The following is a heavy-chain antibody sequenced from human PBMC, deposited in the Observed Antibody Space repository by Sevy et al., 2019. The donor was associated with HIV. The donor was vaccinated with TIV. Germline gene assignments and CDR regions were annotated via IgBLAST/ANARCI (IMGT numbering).Heavy chain of an antibody. CDR1: GGSISSYY. CDR3: ARDPITVAPYFDY. CDR2: INYSGST. Sequence: SETLSLTCTVSGGSISSYYCRWIRQPPGKGLEWIGYINYSGSTNYNPSLKSRVTISIDTSKNQFSLKLTSVTAADTAVYYCARDPITVAPYFDYWSQGTLVTVSS. V-gene: IGHV4-59*01. D-gene: IGHD6-19*01. J-gene: IGHJ4*02.